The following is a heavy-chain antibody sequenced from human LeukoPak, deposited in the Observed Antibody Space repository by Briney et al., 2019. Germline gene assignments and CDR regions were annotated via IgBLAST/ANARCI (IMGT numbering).Heavy chain of an antibody. CDR3: ARDYLYYYYGRDV. V-gene: IGHV3-30-3*01. Sequence: GGSLRLSCAASGFTFSSYAMHWVRQAPGKGLEWVAVISYDGSNKYYADSVKGRFTISRDNSKNTLYLQMNSLRAEDTAVYYCARDYLYYYYGRDVWGQGATVTVSS. CDR1: GFTFSSYA. J-gene: IGHJ6*02. CDR2: ISYDGSNK.